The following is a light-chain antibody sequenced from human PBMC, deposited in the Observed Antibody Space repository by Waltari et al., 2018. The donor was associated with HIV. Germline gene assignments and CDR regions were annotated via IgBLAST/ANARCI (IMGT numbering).Light chain of an antibody. V-gene: IGLV2-8*01. CDR1: SSDVGGYNY. CDR3: SSYAGSNNYV. J-gene: IGLJ1*01. Sequence: QSALTQPPSASGSPGQSVTISCTGTSSDVGGYNYVSWYQQHPGKAPKLMIYEVSKRPSGCPDRFFGSKSGNTASLTVSGLQAEDEADYYCSSYAGSNNYVFGTGTKVTVL. CDR2: EVS.